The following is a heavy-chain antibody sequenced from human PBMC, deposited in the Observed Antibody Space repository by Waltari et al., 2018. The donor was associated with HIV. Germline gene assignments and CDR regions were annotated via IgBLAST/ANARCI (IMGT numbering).Heavy chain of an antibody. J-gene: IGHJ5*02. CDR2: INSSGTST. CDR1: VFAFNSYR. Sequence: EVQLVESGGGPVKPWGSLRHSCRASVFAFNSYRLNWVRQAPGKGLKLLLPINSSGTSTIYADSMKGQFTTSRDNANTSVYMQMNSLRAEDTAVYYCATDSRDTSSSLNFFGPWSQRTLVTVSS. V-gene: IGHV3-21*06. D-gene: IGHD6-6*01. CDR3: ATDSRDTSSSLNFFGP.